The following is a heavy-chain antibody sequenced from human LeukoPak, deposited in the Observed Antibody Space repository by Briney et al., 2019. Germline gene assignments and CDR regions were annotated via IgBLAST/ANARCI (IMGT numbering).Heavy chain of an antibody. D-gene: IGHD6-13*01. Sequence: ASVKVSCKASGYTFTSYGVNWVRQAPGQGLEWMGWISGSNGNTNNAQKVQGRVTMTTDTSTSTAYMELRSLRSDDTAVYYCARYPLSYSSNWHYYFDYWGQGTLLTVSS. V-gene: IGHV1-18*01. J-gene: IGHJ4*02. CDR1: GYTFTSYG. CDR3: ARYPLSYSSNWHYYFDY. CDR2: ISGSNGNT.